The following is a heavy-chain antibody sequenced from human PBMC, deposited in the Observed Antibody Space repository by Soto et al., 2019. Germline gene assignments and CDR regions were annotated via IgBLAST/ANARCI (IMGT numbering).Heavy chain of an antibody. Sequence: QVQLQESGPGLVKPSQTLSLSCIVSGGSISSGGYYWSWIRQDPGKGLEWIGYIHYSGSTHYNPSLESRVTISSDTSKNQFSLKLSSVTAADTAVYYCARAPYGSAYFFDYWGQGTPVTVSS. V-gene: IGHV4-31*03. CDR1: GGSISSGGYY. J-gene: IGHJ4*02. CDR2: IHYSGST. D-gene: IGHD3-10*01. CDR3: ARAPYGSAYFFDY.